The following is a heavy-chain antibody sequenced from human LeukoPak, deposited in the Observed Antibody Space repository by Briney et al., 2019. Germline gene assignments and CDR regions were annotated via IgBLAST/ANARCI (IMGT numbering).Heavy chain of an antibody. J-gene: IGHJ4*02. CDR2: INHSGST. Sequence: PSETLSLTCAVYGGSFSGYYWSWIRQPPGKGLEWIGEINHSGSTNYNPSLKSRVTISVDTSKNQFSLKLSSVTAADTAVYYCAMSVRIRHPLDYWGQGTLVTVSS. V-gene: IGHV4-34*01. CDR3: AMSVRIRHPLDY. D-gene: IGHD5-18*01. CDR1: GGSFSGYY.